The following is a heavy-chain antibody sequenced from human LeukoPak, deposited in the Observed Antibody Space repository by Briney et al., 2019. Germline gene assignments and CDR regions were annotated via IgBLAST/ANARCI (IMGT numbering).Heavy chain of an antibody. D-gene: IGHD3-22*01. CDR1: GDSISSRSYY. CDR2: ISYTGST. J-gene: IGHJ4*02. V-gene: IGHV4-39*07. Sequence: SETLSLTCTVSGDSISSRSYYWGWIRQPPGQGLEWIGHISYTGSTYYNPSLKSRVTISVDTSKNQFSLQLRSVTAADTAVYYCARDRYYEPLDYWGQGTLVTVST. CDR3: ARDRYYEPLDY.